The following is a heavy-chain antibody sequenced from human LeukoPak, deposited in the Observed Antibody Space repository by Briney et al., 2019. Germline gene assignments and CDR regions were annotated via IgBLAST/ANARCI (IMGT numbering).Heavy chain of an antibody. CDR2: LSGGAGSA. D-gene: IGHD2-15*01. J-gene: IGHJ6*03. V-gene: IGHV3-23*01. Sequence: GGSLRLSCAASGFTFSSYAMSWVRQAPGKGLEWISPLSGGAGSAYYADSVKGRFSISRDNSKNTLYLQMSSLRAEDTAVYYCAKLMGYCRDVSCWYMDVWGKGTTVTVSS. CDR3: AKLMGYCRDVSCWYMDV. CDR1: GFTFSSYA.